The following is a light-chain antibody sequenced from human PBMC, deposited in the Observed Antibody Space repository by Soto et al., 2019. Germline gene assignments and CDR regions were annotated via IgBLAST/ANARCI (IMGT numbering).Light chain of an antibody. Sequence: EIVLTQSPGTLSLSPGERATLSCRASQSVSSSYLAWYQQKPGQAPRLLIYGASSRATGIPDRFSGSGSGTDFTLTLSRLEPEDYAVYYCEQYGSSRWTFGHGTKVEIK. V-gene: IGKV3-20*01. CDR2: GAS. J-gene: IGKJ1*01. CDR1: QSVSSSY. CDR3: EQYGSSRWT.